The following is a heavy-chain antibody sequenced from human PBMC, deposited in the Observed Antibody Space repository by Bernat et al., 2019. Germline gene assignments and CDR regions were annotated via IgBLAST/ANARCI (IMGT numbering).Heavy chain of an antibody. D-gene: IGHD2-15*01. V-gene: IGHV3-30*03. Sequence: QVQLVESGGGVVQPGRSLRLSCAASGFTFSSYGMHWVRQAPGKGLEWVAVISYDGSNKYYADSVKGRFTISRDNSKNTLYLQMNSLRAEDTAVYYCASYCSGGSCYSSGYFDYWGQGTLVTVSS. CDR2: ISYDGSNK. J-gene: IGHJ4*02. CDR1: GFTFSSYG. CDR3: ASYCSGGSCYSSGYFDY.